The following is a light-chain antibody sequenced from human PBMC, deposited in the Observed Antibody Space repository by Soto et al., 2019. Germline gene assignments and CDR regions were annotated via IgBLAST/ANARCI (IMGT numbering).Light chain of an antibody. Sequence: QSVLTQPPSVSGAPGQRVTISCTGSSSDIGAGYDVHWYQQFPGTAPKLLIYGNSNRPSGVPDRFSGSKSGTSASLAIIGLQAEDEADYYCQSYDSRLTGWGMFGGGTKLTVL. CDR2: GNS. J-gene: IGLJ3*02. V-gene: IGLV1-40*01. CDR1: SSDIGAGYD. CDR3: QSYDSRLTGWGM.